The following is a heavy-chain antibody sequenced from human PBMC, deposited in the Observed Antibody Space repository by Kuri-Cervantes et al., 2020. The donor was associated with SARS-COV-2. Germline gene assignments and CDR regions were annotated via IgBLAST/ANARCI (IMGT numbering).Heavy chain of an antibody. CDR3: AGSYSGSYLTPFDY. V-gene: IGHV3-30-3*01. J-gene: IGHJ4*02. Sequence: GGSLRLSCAASGFTFSSYAMHWVRQAPGKGLEWVAVISYDGSNKYYADSVKGRFTISRDNSKSTLYLQMNSLRAEDTAVYYCAGSYSGSYLTPFDYWGQGTLVTVSS. CDR1: GFTFSSYA. D-gene: IGHD1-26*01. CDR2: ISYDGSNK.